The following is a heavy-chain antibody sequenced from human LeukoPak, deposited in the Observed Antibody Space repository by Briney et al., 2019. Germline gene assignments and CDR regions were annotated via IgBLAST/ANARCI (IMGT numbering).Heavy chain of an antibody. Sequence: ASVKVSCKASGYTFTSYGISWVRQAPGQGLEWMGWISAYNGNTNYAQKLQGRVTMTTDTSTSTAYMELRSLRSDDTAVYYCARDAPDYGGSYYYYGMDVWGQGTTVTVSS. CDR3: ARDAPDYGGSYYYYGMDV. CDR1: GYTFTSYG. CDR2: ISAYNGNT. J-gene: IGHJ6*02. V-gene: IGHV1-18*01. D-gene: IGHD4-17*01.